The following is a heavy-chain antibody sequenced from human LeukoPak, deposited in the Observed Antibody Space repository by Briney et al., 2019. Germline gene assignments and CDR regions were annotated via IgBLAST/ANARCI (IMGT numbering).Heavy chain of an antibody. Sequence: ASVKVSCKASGNTFTGYYMHWVRQAPGQGLEWMGWINPKRGDTNYAQKFQGRVTMTRDTSISTVYMELSRLTSDDTAVYYCASGRTIFYYYMDVWGKGTTVTISS. CDR1: GNTFTGYY. CDR2: INPKRGDT. CDR3: ASGRTIFYYYMDV. J-gene: IGHJ6*03. V-gene: IGHV1-2*02. D-gene: IGHD3-3*02.